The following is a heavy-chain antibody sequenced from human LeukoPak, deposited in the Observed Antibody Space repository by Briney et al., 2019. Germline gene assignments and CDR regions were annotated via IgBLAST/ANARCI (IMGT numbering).Heavy chain of an antibody. D-gene: IGHD3-3*01. J-gene: IGHJ4*02. CDR2: INHSGST. CDR3: ARGSTTWSGYYPFDY. V-gene: IGHV4-34*01. CDR1: GGSFSGYY. Sequence: SETLSLTCAVYGGSFSGYYWSWIRQPPGKGLEWIGEINHSGSTNYNPSLKSRVTISVDTSKNQFSLKLSSVTAADTAVYYCARGSTTWSGYYPFDYWGQGTLVTVSS.